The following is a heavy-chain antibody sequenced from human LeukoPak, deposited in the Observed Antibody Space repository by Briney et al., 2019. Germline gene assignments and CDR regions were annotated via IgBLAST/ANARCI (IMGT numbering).Heavy chain of an antibody. Sequence: PGGSLRLSCAASGFTFSDYYMSRIRQAPGKGLEWVSYISSSGSTIYYADSVKGRFTISRDNAKNSLYLQMNSLRAEDTAVCYCARAEVVEWLPFDYWGQGTLVTVSS. CDR2: ISSSGSTI. V-gene: IGHV3-11*01. J-gene: IGHJ4*02. D-gene: IGHD3-3*01. CDR1: GFTFSDYY. CDR3: ARAEVVEWLPFDY.